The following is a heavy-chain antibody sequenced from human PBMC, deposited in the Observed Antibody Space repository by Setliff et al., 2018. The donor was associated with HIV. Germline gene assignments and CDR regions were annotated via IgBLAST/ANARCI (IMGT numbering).Heavy chain of an antibody. CDR1: GGPMRSSSYY. J-gene: IGHJ2*01. Sequence: KTSETLSLTCSVSGGPMRSSSYYWGWIRQPPGKGLEWIGSIYYTGSTYSNPSLKSRLTISEDASKSQFSLTLRSVTAADTAVYYCARRLAIGHWYFDIWGRGTLVTVS. CDR3: ARRLAIGHWYFDI. V-gene: IGHV4-39*01. CDR2: IYYTGST.